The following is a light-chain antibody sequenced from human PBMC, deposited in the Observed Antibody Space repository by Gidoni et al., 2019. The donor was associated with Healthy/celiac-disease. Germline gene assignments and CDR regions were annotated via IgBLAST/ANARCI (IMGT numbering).Light chain of an antibody. Sequence: DIQSTQSLSSLSASVGDRVTITCRVSQGISSYLNWYRQKPGKVPTLLIYSSSNLQSGVPSRFSGSGSGTDLALTISSLQPEDVDSYYGQRTYSAPPLTFGGGTKVEIK. CDR3: QRTYSAPPLT. CDR2: SSS. J-gene: IGKJ4*01. CDR1: QGISSY. V-gene: IGKV1-27*01.